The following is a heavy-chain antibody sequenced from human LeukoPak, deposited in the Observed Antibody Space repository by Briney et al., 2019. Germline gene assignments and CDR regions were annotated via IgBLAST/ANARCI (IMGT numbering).Heavy chain of an antibody. J-gene: IGHJ4*02. CDR3: AKDGYYGSGSYQGYFDY. V-gene: IGHV3-9*01. CDR1: GFTFDDYA. Sequence: GGSLRLSCAASGFTFDDYAMHWVRQAPGKGLEWVSGISWNSGSIGYADSVKGRFTISRDNAKNSLYLQMNSPRAEDTALYYCAKDGYYGSGSYQGYFDYWGQGTLVTVSS. CDR2: ISWNSGSI. D-gene: IGHD3-10*01.